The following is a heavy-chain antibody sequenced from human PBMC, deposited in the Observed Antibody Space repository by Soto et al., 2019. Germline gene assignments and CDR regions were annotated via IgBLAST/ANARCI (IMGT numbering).Heavy chain of an antibody. CDR2: ISSSSSYI. V-gene: IGHV3-21*01. Sequence: EVQLVESGGGLVKPGGSLRLSCAASGFTFSSYSMNWVRQAPGKGLEWVSSISSSSSYIYYADSVKGRFTISRDNAKNYLYLQKNSLRAEDTAVYYCARDGYYYDSSGYPDYWGQGTLVTVSS. J-gene: IGHJ4*02. D-gene: IGHD3-22*01. CDR3: ARDGYYYDSSGYPDY. CDR1: GFTFSSYS.